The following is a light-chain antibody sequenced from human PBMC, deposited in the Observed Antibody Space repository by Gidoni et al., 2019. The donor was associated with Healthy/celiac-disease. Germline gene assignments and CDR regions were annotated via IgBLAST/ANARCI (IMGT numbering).Light chain of an antibody. CDR2: AAS. Sequence: AIRMTQSPSSLSASTVDRVTITCRASQGISSYLSWYQQKPGKAPKLLIYAASTLQRGVPSRFSGSGSGTDFTLTISCLQSEDFATYDCQQYYSYPQTFGQGTKVEIK. J-gene: IGKJ1*01. V-gene: IGKV1-8*01. CDR1: QGISSY. CDR3: QQYYSYPQT.